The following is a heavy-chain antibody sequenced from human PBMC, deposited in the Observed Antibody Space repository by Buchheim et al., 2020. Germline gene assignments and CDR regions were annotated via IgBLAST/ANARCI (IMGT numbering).Heavy chain of an antibody. V-gene: IGHV3-7*01. CDR1: GFTFSSYW. Sequence: EVQLVESGGGLVQPGGSLRLSCAASGFTFSSYWMSWVRQAPGKGLEWVANIKQDGSEKYYVDSVKGRFTISRANAKNSLYLQMNSLRAEDTAVYYCARERSPSDFWSGAYYYYGMDVWGQGTT. J-gene: IGHJ6*02. D-gene: IGHD3-3*01. CDR3: ARERSPSDFWSGAYYYYGMDV. CDR2: IKQDGSEK.